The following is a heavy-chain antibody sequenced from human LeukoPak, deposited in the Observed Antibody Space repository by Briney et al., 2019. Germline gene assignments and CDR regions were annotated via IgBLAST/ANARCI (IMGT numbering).Heavy chain of an antibody. V-gene: IGHV4-61*02. CDR3: ARDRRDGYNLYYFDL. Sequence: HSQTLSLTCTVSGGSIYSGSYYWSWIRQPAGKGLEWIRRIYTSGSTNYNPSLKSRVTISVDTSKNQFSLKLSSVTAADTAVYYCARDRRDGYNLYYFDLWGQGTLVTVSS. CDR1: GGSIYSGSYY. D-gene: IGHD5-24*01. CDR2: IYTSGST. J-gene: IGHJ4*02.